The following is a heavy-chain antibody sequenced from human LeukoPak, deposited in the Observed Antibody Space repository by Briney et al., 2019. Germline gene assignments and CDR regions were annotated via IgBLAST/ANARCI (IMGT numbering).Heavy chain of an antibody. D-gene: IGHD2-21*01. V-gene: IGHV1-2*02. J-gene: IGHJ6*03. CDR3: ARRGEPGYYYYMDV. CDR2: INPNSGGT. CDR1: GYTFTGYY. Sequence: ASVKVSCKASGYTFTGYYMHWVRQAPGQGLEWMGWINPNSGGTNYAQKFQGRVTMTRDTSISTAYMELSRLRSDDTAVYYCARRGEPGYYYYMDVWGKGTTVTASS.